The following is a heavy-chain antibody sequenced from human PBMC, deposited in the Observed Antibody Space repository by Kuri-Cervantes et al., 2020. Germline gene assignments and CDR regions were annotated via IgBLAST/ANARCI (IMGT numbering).Heavy chain of an antibody. D-gene: IGHD3-3*01. V-gene: IGHV3-30*07. CDR3: ARGAPYYDFWSGYRDYYMDV. J-gene: IGHJ6*03. CDR2: ISYDGSNK. Sequence: GESLKISCAASGFTFSSYAMHWVRQAPGKGLEWVAVISYDGSNKYYADSVKGRFTISRDNAKNSLYLQMNSLRAEDTAVYYCARGAPYYDFWSGYRDYYMDVWGKGTTVTVSS. CDR1: GFTFSSYA.